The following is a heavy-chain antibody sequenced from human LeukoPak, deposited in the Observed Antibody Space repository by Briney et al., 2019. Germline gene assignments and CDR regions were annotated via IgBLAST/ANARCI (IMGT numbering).Heavy chain of an antibody. CDR2: INPYNGNT. V-gene: IGHV1-18*01. Sequence: ASVKVSCKASGYTFISYGISWVRQAPGQGLEWMGWINPYNGNTNYAQKLQGRVTMTTDTSTSTAYMELRSLRSDDTAVYYCARLGRYSGYDSPYYFDYWGQGTLVTVSS. J-gene: IGHJ4*02. CDR3: ARLGRYSGYDSPYYFDY. D-gene: IGHD5-12*01. CDR1: GYTFISYG.